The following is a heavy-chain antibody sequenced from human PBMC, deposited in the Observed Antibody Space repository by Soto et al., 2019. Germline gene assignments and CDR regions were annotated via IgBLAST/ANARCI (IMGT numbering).Heavy chain of an antibody. J-gene: IGHJ4*02. CDR3: ARTSPVAGGFDY. Sequence: QVQLQESGPGLVKPAETLSLTCTVSGGSISNYYWSWIRQAPGKGLEWIGYIYYTTNYNTSLKSRVTISADTSKNQISLKLTSVTAADTAVYYCARTSPVAGGFDYWGQGTLVTVSS. CDR2: IYYTT. D-gene: IGHD6-19*01. CDR1: GGSISNYY. V-gene: IGHV4-59*01.